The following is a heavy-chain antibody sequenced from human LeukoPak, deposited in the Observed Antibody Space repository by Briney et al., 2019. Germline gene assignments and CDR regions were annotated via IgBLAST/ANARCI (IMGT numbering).Heavy chain of an antibody. D-gene: IGHD6-6*01. CDR2: IYHSGST. CDR1: GYSISSGYY. Sequence: SETLSLTCTVSGYSISSGYYWGWIRQPPGKGLEWIGSIYHSGSTYYNPSLKSRVTISVDTSKNQFSLKLSSVTAAGTAVYYCAREFASSSSPLGHWGQGTLVTVSS. J-gene: IGHJ4*02. V-gene: IGHV4-38-2*02. CDR3: AREFASSSSPLGH.